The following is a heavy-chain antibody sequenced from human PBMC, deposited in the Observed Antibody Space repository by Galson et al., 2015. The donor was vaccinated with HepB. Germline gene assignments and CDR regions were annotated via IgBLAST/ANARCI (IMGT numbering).Heavy chain of an antibody. D-gene: IGHD6-19*01. J-gene: IGHJ3*02. CDR1: GGSISSYY. CDR3: ASPLGGSGWYRGAFDI. V-gene: IGHV4-59*12. Sequence: TLSLTCTVSGGSISSYYWSWIRQPPGKGLEWIGYIYYSGSTNYNPSLKSRVTISVDTSKNQFSLKLSSVTAADTAVYYCASPLGGSGWYRGAFDIWGQGTMVTVSS. CDR2: IYYSGST.